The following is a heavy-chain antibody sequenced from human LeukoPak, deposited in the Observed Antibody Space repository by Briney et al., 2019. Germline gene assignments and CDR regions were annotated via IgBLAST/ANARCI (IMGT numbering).Heavy chain of an antibody. V-gene: IGHV4-39*01. CDR2: IYYSGST. Sequence: SETLSLTCTVSGGSISSSSYYWGWIRQPPGKGLEWIGSIYYSGSTYYNPSLKSRVTISVDTSKNQFSLKLSSVTAADTAVYYCARLGLLYYMDVWGKGTTVTVSS. CDR3: ARLGLLYYMDV. J-gene: IGHJ6*03. CDR1: GGSISSSSYY.